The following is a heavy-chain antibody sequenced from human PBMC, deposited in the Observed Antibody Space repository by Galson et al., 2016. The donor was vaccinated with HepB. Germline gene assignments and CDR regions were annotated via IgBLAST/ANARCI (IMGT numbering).Heavy chain of an antibody. CDR3: AREHLGFMLRYNGMHG. D-gene: IGHD3-9*01. CDR1: GFTFSSYG. V-gene: IGHV3-33*08. CDR2: VRYDGSTK. Sequence: SLRLSCAASGFTFSSYGMHWVRQAPGRGLEWVARVRYDGSTKYHADYVQGRFTISRDNSKSALFLQMDSLSVEDTAVYYCAREHLGFMLRYNGMHGWGRGTTVTVS. J-gene: IGHJ6*02.